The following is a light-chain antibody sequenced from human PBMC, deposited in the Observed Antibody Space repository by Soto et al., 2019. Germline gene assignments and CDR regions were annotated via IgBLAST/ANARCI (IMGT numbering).Light chain of an antibody. CDR1: QNISTW. V-gene: IGKV1-5*01. CDR3: QQYYSIPPT. Sequence: DIQMTQSPSTLSASVGDRVTITCRASQNISTWLAWFQQKPGKAPNLLIYDASSLQSGVPSRFSGSGSGTQFTLTISSLQAEDVAVYYCQQYYSIPPTFGGGTKVEIK. J-gene: IGKJ4*01. CDR2: DAS.